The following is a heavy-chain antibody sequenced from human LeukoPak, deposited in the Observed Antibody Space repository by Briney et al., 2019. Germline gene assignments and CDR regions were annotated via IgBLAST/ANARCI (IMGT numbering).Heavy chain of an antibody. CDR3: ARDGLYTSGYSYFDY. D-gene: IGHD5-18*01. V-gene: IGHV4-4*07. J-gene: IGHJ4*02. CDR2: IYITGST. CDR1: GASITSYH. Sequence: SETLSLTCTVSGASITSYHWSWIRQSAGKGLEWIGRIYITGSTNYNPSLKSRVTMSIDTSKNQFSLRVSSVTAADTAVYYCARDGLYTSGYSYFDYWGQGTLVSVSS.